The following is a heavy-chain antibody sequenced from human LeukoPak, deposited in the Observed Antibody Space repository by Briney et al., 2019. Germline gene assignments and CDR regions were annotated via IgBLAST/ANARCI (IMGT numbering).Heavy chain of an antibody. CDR3: ARESHYYDILTGCYLDY. V-gene: IGHV3-74*01. J-gene: IGHJ4*02. CDR2: INSDGSST. CDR1: GFTFSSYW. D-gene: IGHD3-9*01. Sequence: GGSLRLSCAASGFTFSSYWMHWVRQAPGKGLVWVSRINSDGSSTSYADSVKGRFTISRDNAKNTLYLQMNSLRAEDTAVYYCARESHYYDILTGCYLDYWGQGTLVTVSS.